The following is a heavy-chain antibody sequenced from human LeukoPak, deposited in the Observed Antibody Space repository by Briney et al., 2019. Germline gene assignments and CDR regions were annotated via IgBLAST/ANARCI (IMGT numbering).Heavy chain of an antibody. CDR1: GGSISSYY. D-gene: IGHD5-18*01. V-gene: IGHV4-34*01. CDR3: ARRRGYSYGYVLWFDY. Sequence: SETLSLTCTVSGGSISSYYWSWIRQPPGKGLEWIGEINHSGSTNYNLSLKSRVTISVDTSKSQFSLKLSSVTAADTAVYYCARRRGYSYGYVLWFDYWGQGTLVTVSS. J-gene: IGHJ4*02. CDR2: INHSGST.